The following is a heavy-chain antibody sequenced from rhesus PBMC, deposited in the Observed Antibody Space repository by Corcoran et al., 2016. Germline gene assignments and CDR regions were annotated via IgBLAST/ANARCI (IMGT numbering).Heavy chain of an antibody. V-gene: IGHV4-122*02. D-gene: IGHD5-30*01. Sequence: QVQLQESGPGLVKPSETLSLTCAVSGGSISSGYYYWSWIRQPPGKGLEWIGYITYSGSTSYNPSLKSRVTISRDTSKNQFSLKLSSVTAADTAVYYCARAQDTLGTVPFDYWGQGVLVTVSS. J-gene: IGHJ4*01. CDR3: ARAQDTLGTVPFDY. CDR1: GGSISSGYYY. CDR2: ITYSGST.